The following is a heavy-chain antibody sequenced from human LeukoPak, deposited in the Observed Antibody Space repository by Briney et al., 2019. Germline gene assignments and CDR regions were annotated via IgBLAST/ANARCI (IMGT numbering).Heavy chain of an antibody. J-gene: IGHJ4*02. CDR2: ISGSGGST. CDR1: GFTFSNAW. V-gene: IGHV3-23*01. CDR3: AKDDGEYYYGSGSYPF. Sequence: QTGGSLRLSCAASGFTFSNAWMSWVRQAPGKGLEWVSAISGSGGSTYYADSVKDRFTISRDNSKNTLYLQMNSLRAEDTAVYYCAKDDGEYYYGSGSYPFWGQGTLVTVSS. D-gene: IGHD3-10*01.